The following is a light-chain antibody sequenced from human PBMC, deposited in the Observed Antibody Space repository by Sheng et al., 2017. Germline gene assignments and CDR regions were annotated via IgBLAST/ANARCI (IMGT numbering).Light chain of an antibody. Sequence: EIVLTQSPGTLSLSPGERATLSCRASQSVSSSYLAWYQQKPGQAPRLLIYGASSRATGIPDRFSGSGSGTDFTLTISSLAPEDSAVYYCQQRTNWAFTFGPGTKVAIK. CDR2: GAS. CDR1: QSVSSSY. V-gene: IGKV3D-20*02. J-gene: IGKJ3*01. CDR3: QQRTNWAFT.